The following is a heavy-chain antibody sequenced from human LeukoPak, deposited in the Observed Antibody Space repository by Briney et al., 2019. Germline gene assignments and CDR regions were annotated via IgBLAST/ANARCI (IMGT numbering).Heavy chain of an antibody. D-gene: IGHD3-10*01. CDR1: GYTFTSYY. CDR3: AGGGYCGSGSYYLPFDY. Sequence: ASVKVSCKASGYTFTSYYMHWVRQAPGQGLEWMGIINPSGGSTSYAQKFQGRVTMTRDTSTSTVYMELSSLRSEDTAVYYCAGGGYCGSGSYYLPFDYWGQGTLVTVSS. V-gene: IGHV1-46*01. CDR2: INPSGGST. J-gene: IGHJ4*02.